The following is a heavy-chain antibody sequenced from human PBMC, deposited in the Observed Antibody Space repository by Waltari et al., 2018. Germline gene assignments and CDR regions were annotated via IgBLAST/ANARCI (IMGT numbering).Heavy chain of an antibody. Sequence: QVQLVQSGAEVKKPGSSVKVSCKAYGGTFSSYAISWVRQAPGQGLEWMGGIIPILGIANYAQKFQGRVTITADESTSTAYMELSSLRSEDTAVYYCARDHILGSSSSPLDFDYWGQGTLVTVSS. CDR2: IIPILGIA. D-gene: IGHD6-6*01. J-gene: IGHJ4*02. CDR3: ARDHILGSSSSPLDFDY. V-gene: IGHV1-69*04. CDR1: GGTFSSYA.